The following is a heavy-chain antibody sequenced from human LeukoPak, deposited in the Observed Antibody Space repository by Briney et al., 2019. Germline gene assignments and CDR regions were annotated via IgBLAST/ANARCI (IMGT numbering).Heavy chain of an antibody. D-gene: IGHD5-24*01. CDR2: INHSGST. V-gene: IGHV4-34*01. J-gene: IGHJ4*02. CDR3: ARGGPAGVATNDY. CDR1: GGSFSGYY. Sequence: KPSETLSLTCAVYGGSFSGYYWSWIRQPPGKGLEWIGEINHSGSTNYNPSLKSRVTISVDTSKNQFSLKLSSVTAADTAVYYCARGGPAGVATNDYWGQGTLVTVSS.